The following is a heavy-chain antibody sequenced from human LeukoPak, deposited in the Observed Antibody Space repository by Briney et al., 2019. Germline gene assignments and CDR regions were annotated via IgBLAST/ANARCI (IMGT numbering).Heavy chain of an antibody. J-gene: IGHJ4*02. CDR1: GFTFSSYS. Sequence: PGGSVRLSCAASGFTFSSYSMNWVRQAPGEGVEGVSYICSSSSTIYYADSVKGRFTISRDNAKNSLYLQMNSLRAEDTAVYYCARIYGDLLDYWGQGTLVTVSP. D-gene: IGHD4-17*01. CDR2: ICSSSSTI. CDR3: ARIYGDLLDY. V-gene: IGHV3-48*01.